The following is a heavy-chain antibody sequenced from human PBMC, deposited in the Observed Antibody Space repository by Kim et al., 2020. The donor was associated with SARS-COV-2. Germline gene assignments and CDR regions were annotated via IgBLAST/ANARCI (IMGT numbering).Heavy chain of an antibody. Sequence: GGSLRLSCAASGFTFSAYWMHWVRQDPGMGLMWVSRINSDGSDTTYADSVRGRFTVSRDNAENTLYLQMNSLRAEDTAVYYCVRGSVGPTRGNWFDPWGQGTRVTVSS. V-gene: IGHV3-74*03. CDR2: INSDGSDT. CDR3: VRGSVGPTRGNWFDP. CDR1: GFTFSAYW. J-gene: IGHJ5*02. D-gene: IGHD1-26*01.